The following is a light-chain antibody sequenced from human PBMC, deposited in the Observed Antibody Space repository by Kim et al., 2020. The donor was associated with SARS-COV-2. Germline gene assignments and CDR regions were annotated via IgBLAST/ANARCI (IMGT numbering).Light chain of an antibody. CDR3: LLYYGGAQPWV. CDR1: TGAITSDYD. CDR2: STS. V-gene: IGLV7-43*01. Sequence: GTVTLTGASSTGAITSDYDPNWFQQKPGQAPRALIYSTSNKHSWTPARFSGALLGGNAALTLSGVQPEDEAEYYCLLYYGGAQPWVFGGGTQLTVL. J-gene: IGLJ3*02.